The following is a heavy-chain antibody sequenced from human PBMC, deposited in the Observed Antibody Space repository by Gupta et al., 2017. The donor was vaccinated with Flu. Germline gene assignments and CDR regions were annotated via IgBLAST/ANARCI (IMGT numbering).Heavy chain of an antibody. Sequence: EVQLVESGGGLVQPGASLRLSCAVSGFTFSSYDMYWFRQVIGEGTEWVSAVGVAVDTYYAGSVKGRFTISRDNAKNSLFLQMNSLRAGDTAVYYCARGRLFDYWGQGTLVTVPS. CDR1: GFTFSSYD. CDR2: VGVAVDT. V-gene: IGHV3-13*01. CDR3: ARGRLFDY. J-gene: IGHJ4*02.